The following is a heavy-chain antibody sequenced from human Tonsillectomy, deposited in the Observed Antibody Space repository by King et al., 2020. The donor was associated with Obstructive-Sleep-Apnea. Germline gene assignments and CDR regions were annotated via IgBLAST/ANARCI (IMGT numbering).Heavy chain of an antibody. CDR3: AKDRGIQLWLRAFDI. V-gene: IGHV3-23*04. CDR1: GFTFSSYA. J-gene: IGHJ3*02. Sequence: VQLVESGGGLVQPGGSLRLSCAASGFTFSSYAMSWVRQAPGKGLEWVSAISGRGGSTYFADSVKGRFTISRDNSKNTLYLQMNSLRAEATAVYYCAKDRGIQLWLRAFDIWGQGTMVTVSS. D-gene: IGHD5-18*01. CDR2: ISGRGGST.